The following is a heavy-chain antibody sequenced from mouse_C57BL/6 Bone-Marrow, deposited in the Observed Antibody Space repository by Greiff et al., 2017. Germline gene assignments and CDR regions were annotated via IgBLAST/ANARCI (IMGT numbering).Heavy chain of an antibody. Sequence: VQLQESGAELMKPGASVKLSCKATGYTFTGYWIEWVKQRPGHGLEWIGEILPGSGSTNYNEKFKAKATSTANTSSNTAYMQLSSLTTADSAIYYCAREGLIYDGFDYWGQGTTLTVSS. D-gene: IGHD2-3*01. V-gene: IGHV1-9*01. CDR1: GYTFTGYW. CDR3: AREGLIYDGFDY. J-gene: IGHJ2*01. CDR2: ILPGSGST.